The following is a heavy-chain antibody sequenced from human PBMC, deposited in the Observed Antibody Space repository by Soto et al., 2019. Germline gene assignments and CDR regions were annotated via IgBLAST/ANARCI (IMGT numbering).Heavy chain of an antibody. J-gene: IGHJ5*02. CDR3: RGTIFGVGPGFDP. Sequence: PSETLSLTCAVYGGSFSGYYWSWIRQPPGKGLEWIGEINHSGSTNYNPSLKSRVTISVDTSKNQFSLKLSSVTAADTAVYYCRGTIFGVGPGFDPWGQGTLVTVSS. CDR1: GGSFSGYY. V-gene: IGHV4-34*01. D-gene: IGHD3-3*01. CDR2: INHSGST.